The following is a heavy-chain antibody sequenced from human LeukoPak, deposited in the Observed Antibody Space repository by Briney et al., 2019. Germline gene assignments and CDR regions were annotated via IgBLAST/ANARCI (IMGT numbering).Heavy chain of an antibody. Sequence: ASVKVSCKASGYTFTGYYMHWVRQAPGQGLEWMGIINPSGGSTSYAQKFQGRVTMTRDMSTSTVYMELSSLRSEDTAVYYCAREGVTVASWSYWGQGTLVTVSS. J-gene: IGHJ4*02. CDR1: GYTFTGYY. CDR2: INPSGGST. D-gene: IGHD6-19*01. V-gene: IGHV1-46*01. CDR3: AREGVTVASWSY.